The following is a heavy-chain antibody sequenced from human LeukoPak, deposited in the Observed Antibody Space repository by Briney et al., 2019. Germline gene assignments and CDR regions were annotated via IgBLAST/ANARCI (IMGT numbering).Heavy chain of an antibody. V-gene: IGHV4-61*02. Sequence: SETLSLTCTVSGGSISSGSYYWSWIRQPAGKGLEWIGRIYTSGSTNYNPSLKSRVTISVDTSKNQFSLKLSSVTAADTAVYYCARDSPMRSELRAYYYYYMDVWGKGTTVTVSS. CDR2: IYTSGST. J-gene: IGHJ6*03. CDR1: GGSISSGSYY. CDR3: ARDSPMRSELRAYYYYYMDV. D-gene: IGHD1-14*01.